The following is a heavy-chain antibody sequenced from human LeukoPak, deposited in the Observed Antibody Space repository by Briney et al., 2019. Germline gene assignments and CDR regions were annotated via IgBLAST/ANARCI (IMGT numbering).Heavy chain of an antibody. CDR3: ARDQGYSLDS. V-gene: IGHV3-30*04. CDR2: ISYDGRNK. Sequence: PGGSLRLSCAASGFTFSRTAMHWVRQAPGKGLEWVAVISYDGRNKYYADSVKGRFTFSRDNSKNTLYLQMNSLRPEDTAVYYCARDQGYSLDSWGQGTLVTVSS. CDR1: GFTFSRTA. J-gene: IGHJ4*02. D-gene: IGHD6-13*01.